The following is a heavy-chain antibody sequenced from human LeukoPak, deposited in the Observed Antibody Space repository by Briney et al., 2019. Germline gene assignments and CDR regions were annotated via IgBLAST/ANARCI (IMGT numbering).Heavy chain of an antibody. CDR2: IYYSGST. CDR1: GGSISSYY. CDR3: ARGANHYDFWSGYSAYFDY. J-gene: IGHJ4*02. D-gene: IGHD3-3*01. V-gene: IGHV4-59*01. Sequence: SETLSLTCTVSGGSISSYYWSWIRQPPGKGLEWIGYIYYSGSTNYNPSLKSRVTISVDTSKNQFSLKLSSVTAADTAVYYCARGANHYDFWSGYSAYFDYWGQGTLVTVSS.